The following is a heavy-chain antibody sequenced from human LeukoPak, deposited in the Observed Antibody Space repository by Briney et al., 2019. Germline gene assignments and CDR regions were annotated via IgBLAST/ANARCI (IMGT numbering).Heavy chain of an antibody. CDR2: INPNSGNT. CDR3: ARGRGTVAATPYYYMDV. D-gene: IGHD2-15*01. CDR1: GYTFTSYD. V-gene: IGHV1-8*03. Sequence: ASVKVSCKASGYTFTSYDINWVRQATGQGLEWMGWINPNSGNTGYAQKFQGRVTITRNTSISTAYMELSSLRSEDTAVYYCARGRGTVAATPYYYMDVWGKGTTVTVSS. J-gene: IGHJ6*03.